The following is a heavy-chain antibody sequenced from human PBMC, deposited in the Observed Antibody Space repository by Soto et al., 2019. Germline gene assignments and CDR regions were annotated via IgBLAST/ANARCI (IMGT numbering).Heavy chain of an antibody. CDR3: ARGDYSNYVDAFDI. CDR2: IYYSGST. D-gene: IGHD4-4*01. J-gene: IGHJ3*02. Sequence: PSETLSLTCTVSGGSISSYYWSWIRQPPGKGLEWIGYIYYSGSTNYNPSLKSRVTISVDTSKNQFSLKLSSVTAADTAVYYCARGDYSNYVDAFDIWGQGTMVTGSS. CDR1: GGSISSYY. V-gene: IGHV4-59*01.